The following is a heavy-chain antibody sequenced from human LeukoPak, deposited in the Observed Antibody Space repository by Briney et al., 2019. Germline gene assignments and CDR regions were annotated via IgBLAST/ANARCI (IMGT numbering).Heavy chain of an antibody. J-gene: IGHJ4*02. Sequence: ASVKVSCKAYGFTFTGYYIHWVRQAPAQGFERMGWINPTNGDTEYAQKFQGRVTMTSDTSISTVYMELNRLTSDDTAMYYCARGSSGDCWGQGTPVTVSS. CDR1: GFTFTGYY. CDR3: ARGSSGDC. V-gene: IGHV1-2*02. CDR2: INPTNGDT. D-gene: IGHD3-22*01.